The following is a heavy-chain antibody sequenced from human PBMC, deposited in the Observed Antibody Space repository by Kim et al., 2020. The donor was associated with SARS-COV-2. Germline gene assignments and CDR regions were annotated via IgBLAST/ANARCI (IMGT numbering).Heavy chain of an antibody. J-gene: IGHJ4*02. D-gene: IGHD7-27*01. V-gene: IGHV3-23*01. CDR1: GFDFSTSG. Sequence: GGSLRLSCAASGFDFSTSGMSWVRQAPGKGLEWVSSISGSAGKTYYADSVKGRFTISRDNSKNTVSLQMRTLRVEDTAVYYCAKEGQTGEFRHWGQGTLVTVSS. CDR3: AKEGQTGEFRH. CDR2: ISGSAGKT.